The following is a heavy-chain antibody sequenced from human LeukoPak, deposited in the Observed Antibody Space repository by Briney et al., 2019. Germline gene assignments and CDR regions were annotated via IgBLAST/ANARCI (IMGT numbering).Heavy chain of an antibody. D-gene: IGHD3-22*01. Sequence: SETLSLTCTVSGGSISSGGYYWSWIRQPPGKGLEWIGYIYHSGSTYYNPSLKSRVTISVDRSKNQFSLKLSSVTAADTAVYYCAREKALIDHYDFTGYDWEYWGQGSLVIVSS. CDR3: AREKALIDHYDFTGYDWEY. CDR1: GGSISSGGYY. J-gene: IGHJ4*02. V-gene: IGHV4-30-2*01. CDR2: IYHSGST.